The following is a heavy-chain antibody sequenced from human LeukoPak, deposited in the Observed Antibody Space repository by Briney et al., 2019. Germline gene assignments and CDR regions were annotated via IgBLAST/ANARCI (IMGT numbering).Heavy chain of an antibody. J-gene: IGHJ3*02. D-gene: IGHD3-10*01. V-gene: IGHV3-48*03. Sequence: GGSLRLSCAASGFTFSSYEMNWVRQAPGKGLEWVSYISSSGSTIYYADSVKGRFTISRDNAKNSLYLQMNSLRAEDTAVYYCAGGWFGDAFEIWGQGTMVTVSS. CDR1: GFTFSSYE. CDR2: ISSSGSTI. CDR3: AGGWFGDAFEI.